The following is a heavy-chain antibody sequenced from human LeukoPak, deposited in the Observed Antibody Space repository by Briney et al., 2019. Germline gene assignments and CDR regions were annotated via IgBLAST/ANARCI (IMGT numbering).Heavy chain of an antibody. CDR1: GYSFTTYW. D-gene: IGHD5-24*01. J-gene: IGHJ4*02. CDR3: ARRGRDGYNTYYFDY. Sequence: GESLKISCKGSGYSFTTYWIGWVRQMPGKGLEWMGIIYPGDSDTRYSLSFRGQVTFSADKSISTAYLQWSSLKASDTAMYYCARRGRDGYNTYYFDYWGQGTLVTVSS. CDR2: IYPGDSDT. V-gene: IGHV5-51*01.